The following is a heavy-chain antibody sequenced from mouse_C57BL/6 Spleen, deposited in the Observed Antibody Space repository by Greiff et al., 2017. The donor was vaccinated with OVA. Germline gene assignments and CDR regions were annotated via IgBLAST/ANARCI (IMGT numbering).Heavy chain of an antibody. CDR3: AREGLTGTSFAY. J-gene: IGHJ3*01. D-gene: IGHD4-1*01. V-gene: IGHV3-6*01. Sequence: EVKLMESGPGLVKPSQSLSLTCSVTGYSITSGYYWNWIRQFPGNKLEWMGYISYDGSNNYNPSLKNRISITRDTSKNQFFLKLNSVTTEDTATYYCAREGLTGTSFAYWGQGTLVTVSA. CDR2: ISYDGSN. CDR1: GYSITSGYY.